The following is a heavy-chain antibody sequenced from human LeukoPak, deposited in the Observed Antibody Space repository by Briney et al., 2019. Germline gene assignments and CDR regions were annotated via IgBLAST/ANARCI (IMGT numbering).Heavy chain of an antibody. D-gene: IGHD3-10*01. Sequence: PSETLSLTCTVSGGSHSSGSYYWSWIRQPAGKGLEWIGRIYISGSTNYNPPLKSRVTISVDTSKNQFSLKLSSVTAADTAVYYCARDQEYYYGSGHSWVDPWGQGTLVTVSS. CDR1: GGSHSSGSYY. V-gene: IGHV4-61*02. CDR3: ARDQEYYYGSGHSWVDP. CDR2: IYISGST. J-gene: IGHJ5*02.